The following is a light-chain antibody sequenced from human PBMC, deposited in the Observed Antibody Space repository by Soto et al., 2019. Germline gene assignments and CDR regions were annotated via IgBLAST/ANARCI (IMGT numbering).Light chain of an antibody. CDR2: GTN. V-gene: IGLV1-44*01. CDR1: SSNIERNT. J-gene: IGLJ1*01. Sequence: QSVLTQPPSASGTPGQRVTISCSGSSSNIERNTVNWYRQLPGAAPKLLIYGTNHRPSGVPDRFSGSKSGTSGSLAISGLQSEDEADYYCAAWDDSLNAQFVFGTGTKV. CDR3: AAWDDSLNAQFV.